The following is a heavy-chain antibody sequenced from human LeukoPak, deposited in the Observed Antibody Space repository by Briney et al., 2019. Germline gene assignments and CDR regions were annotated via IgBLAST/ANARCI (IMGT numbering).Heavy chain of an antibody. V-gene: IGHV3-23*01. Sequence: PGGSLRLSCAASGFTFSSYAMSWVRQAPGKGLEWVSAISSSGGSTYYADSVKGRFTISRDNSKNTLYLQMNSLRAEDTAVYYCAKDRARGVAAADPSAFDIWGQGTMITVSS. CDR1: GFTFSSYA. CDR3: AKDRARGVAAADPSAFDI. J-gene: IGHJ3*02. CDR2: ISSSGGST. D-gene: IGHD6-13*01.